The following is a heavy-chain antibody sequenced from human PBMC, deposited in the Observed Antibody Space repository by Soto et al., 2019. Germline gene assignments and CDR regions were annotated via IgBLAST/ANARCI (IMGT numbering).Heavy chain of an antibody. J-gene: IGHJ5*02. CDR1: GYTFTSYG. V-gene: IGHV1-18*01. D-gene: IGHD2-2*01. Sequence: QVQLVQSGAEVKKPGASVKVSCKASGYTFTSYGISWVRQAPGQGLEWMGWISAYNGNTNYAQKLQGRVTMTTDTSTSTAYMELRSLRSDDTAVYYCARSPPCSSTSCYARRNWFDPWDQGTLVTVSS. CDR2: ISAYNGNT. CDR3: ARSPPCSSTSCYARRNWFDP.